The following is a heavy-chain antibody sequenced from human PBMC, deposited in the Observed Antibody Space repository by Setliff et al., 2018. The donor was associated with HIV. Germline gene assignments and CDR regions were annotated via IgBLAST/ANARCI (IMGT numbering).Heavy chain of an antibody. D-gene: IGHD3-9*01. V-gene: IGHV1-69*13. CDR3: ARVPYDILTGTTNADFDY. CDR2: IIPVFGTT. Sequence: GASVKVSCKASGGTFSSYAISWVRQAPGQGLDWMGGIIPVFGTTNYAQKFQGRVTITADESTSTAYMELSSLRSEDTAVYYCARVPYDILTGTTNADFDYWGQGTLVTVSS. CDR1: GGTFSSYA. J-gene: IGHJ4*02.